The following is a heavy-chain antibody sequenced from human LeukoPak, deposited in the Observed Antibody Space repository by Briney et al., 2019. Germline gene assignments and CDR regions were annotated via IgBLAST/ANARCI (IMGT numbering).Heavy chain of an antibody. D-gene: IGHD5-18*01. Sequence: SETLSLTCAVYGGSFSGYYWSWIRQPPGKGLEWIGEINHSGSTNYNPSLKSRVTISVDTSKNQFSLKLSSVTAADMAVYYCARVGGYSYGSDYWGQGTLVTVSS. CDR1: GGSFSGYY. CDR3: ARVGGYSYGSDY. V-gene: IGHV4-34*01. CDR2: INHSGST. J-gene: IGHJ4*02.